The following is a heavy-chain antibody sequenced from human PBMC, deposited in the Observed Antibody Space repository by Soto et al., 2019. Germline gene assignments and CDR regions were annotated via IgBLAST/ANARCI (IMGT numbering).Heavy chain of an antibody. Sequence: PSETLSLTCTVSGHSISTSSYYWGWFRQSPGKGLEWIGSLHYSGTTYYNPSLKSRVTISVDASRNQFSLRAYSVTAADTAVYYCARHDWSRFYGMDVWGQGTTVTV. D-gene: IGHD2-2*01. V-gene: IGHV4-39*01. CDR3: ARHDWSRFYGMDV. CDR2: LHYSGTT. CDR1: GHSISTSSYY. J-gene: IGHJ6*02.